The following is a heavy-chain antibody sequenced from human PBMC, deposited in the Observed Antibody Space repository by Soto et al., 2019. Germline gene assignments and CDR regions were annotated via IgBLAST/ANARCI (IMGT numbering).Heavy chain of an antibody. CDR3: ARHPSGFWFDP. Sequence: SXILSLTSTASGGSITGYYWSCIRQPPGKGLEWIGSIYYSGSTYYNPPLKSRVTVSVDTSKNQFSLKLGSVTAADTALYHCARHPSGFWFDPWGQGTLVTVSS. CDR1: GGSITGYY. V-gene: IGHV4-39*01. J-gene: IGHJ5*02. CDR2: IYYSGST. D-gene: IGHD6-19*01.